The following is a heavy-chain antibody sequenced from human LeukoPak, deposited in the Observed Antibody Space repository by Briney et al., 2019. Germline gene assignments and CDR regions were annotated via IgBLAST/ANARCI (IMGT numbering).Heavy chain of an antibody. Sequence: SETLSLTCAVSGYSISSGYYWGWIRQPPGKGLEWIGSNYHSGSTYYNPSLKSRVTISVDTSKNQFSLKLSSVTAADTAVYYCARDGLDWGQGTLVTVSS. J-gene: IGHJ4*02. CDR3: ARDGLD. V-gene: IGHV4-38-2*02. CDR1: GYSISSGYY. D-gene: IGHD6-19*01. CDR2: NYHSGST.